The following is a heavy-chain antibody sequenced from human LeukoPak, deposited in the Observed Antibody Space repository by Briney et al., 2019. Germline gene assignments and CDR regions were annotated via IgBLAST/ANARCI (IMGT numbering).Heavy chain of an antibody. D-gene: IGHD7-27*01. V-gene: IGHV3-74*01. Sequence: GGSLRLSCEASGFTFSSYWMYWVRQDPGKGLVWVSGMKGDGRDITYADSVKGRFTISRDNAKNTVYLQMNSLRAEDTGVYYCARDLRAPPGYWGQGTLVTVSS. J-gene: IGHJ4*02. CDR1: GFTFSSYW. CDR2: MKGDGRDI. CDR3: ARDLRAPPGY.